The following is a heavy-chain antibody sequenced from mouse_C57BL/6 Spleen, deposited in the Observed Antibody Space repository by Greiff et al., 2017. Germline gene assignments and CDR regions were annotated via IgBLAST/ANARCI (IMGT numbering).Heavy chain of an antibody. CDR2: INPSSGYT. CDR3: ARVTTVVAPDY. J-gene: IGHJ2*01. D-gene: IGHD1-1*01. V-gene: IGHV1-7*01. Sequence: VNVVESGAELAKPGASVKLSCKASGYTFTSYWMHWVKQRPGQGLEWIGYINPSSGYTKYNQKFKDKATLTADKSSSTAYMQLSSLTYEDSAVYYCARVTTVVAPDYWGQGTTLTVSS. CDR1: GYTFTSYW.